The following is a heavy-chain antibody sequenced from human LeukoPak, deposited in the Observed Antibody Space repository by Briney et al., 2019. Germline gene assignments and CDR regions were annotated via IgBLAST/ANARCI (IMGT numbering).Heavy chain of an antibody. CDR2: IYYSGST. CDR1: GGSISSYY. J-gene: IGHJ3*02. V-gene: IGHV4-59*12. D-gene: IGHD5-12*01. Sequence: PSETLSLTCTVSGGSISSYYWSWIRQPPGKGLEWIGYIYYSGSTNYNPSLKSRVTISEDTSKNQFSLKLSSVTAADTAVYYCARDREWLRFAFDIWGQGTKVTVSS. CDR3: ARDREWLRFAFDI.